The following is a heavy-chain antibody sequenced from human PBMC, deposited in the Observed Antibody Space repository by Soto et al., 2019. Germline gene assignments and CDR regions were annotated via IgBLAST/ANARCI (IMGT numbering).Heavy chain of an antibody. CDR1: GGSVSSGSYY. Sequence: SETLSLTCTVSGGSVSSGSYYWSWIRQPPGKGLEWIGYIYYSVSTNYNPSLKSRVTISGDTSKNQFSLKWTSVTAADTAVYYCARVVYDTRVPHRLDYWGQGTLVTVS. J-gene: IGHJ4*02. CDR3: ARVVYDTRVPHRLDY. CDR2: IYYSVST. V-gene: IGHV4-61*01. D-gene: IGHD3-22*01.